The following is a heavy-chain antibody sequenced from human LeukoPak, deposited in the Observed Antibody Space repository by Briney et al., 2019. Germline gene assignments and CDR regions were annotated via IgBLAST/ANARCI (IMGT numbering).Heavy chain of an antibody. J-gene: IGHJ4*02. Sequence: PVKVSCKASGGTFSSYAISWVRQAPGQGLEWMGGIIPIFGTANYAQKFQGRVTTTADESTSTAYMELSSLRSEDTAVYYCARDRYSSSRAFDYWGQGTLVTVSS. V-gene: IGHV1-69*13. CDR2: IIPIFGTA. CDR1: GGTFSSYA. D-gene: IGHD6-6*01. CDR3: ARDRYSSSRAFDY.